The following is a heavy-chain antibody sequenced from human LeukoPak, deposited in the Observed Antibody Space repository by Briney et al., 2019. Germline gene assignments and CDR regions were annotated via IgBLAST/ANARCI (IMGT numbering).Heavy chain of an antibody. Sequence: SETLSLTCTVSGGSISPYIWSWIRQPPGKGLEWIGFIYYSGRTNYNPSLKSRVTISVDTSKNQFSLKLSSVTAADTAVYYCARVHYDSSGSYNWFDPWGQGTLVTVSS. CDR3: ARVHYDSSGSYNWFDP. J-gene: IGHJ5*02. CDR2: IYYSGRT. CDR1: GGSISPYI. D-gene: IGHD3-22*01. V-gene: IGHV4-59*01.